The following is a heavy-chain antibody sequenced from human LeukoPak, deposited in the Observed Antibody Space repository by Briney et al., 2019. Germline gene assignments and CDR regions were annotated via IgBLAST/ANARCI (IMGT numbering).Heavy chain of an antibody. CDR2: IYPGDSDT. J-gene: IGHJ4*02. CDR3: ARARANYYDSSGYYDY. D-gene: IGHD3-22*01. V-gene: IGHV5-51*01. Sequence: GESLKISCKGSGYSFTSYWIGWVRQMPGKGLEWMGIIYPGDSDTRYSPSFQGQVTISADKSISTAYLQWSSLKASDTAMYYCARARANYYDSSGYYDYWGQGTLVTVSS. CDR1: GYSFTSYW.